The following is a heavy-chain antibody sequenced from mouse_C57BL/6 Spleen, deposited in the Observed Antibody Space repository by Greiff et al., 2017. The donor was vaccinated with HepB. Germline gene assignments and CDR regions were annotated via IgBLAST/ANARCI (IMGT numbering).Heavy chain of an antibody. D-gene: IGHD1-1*01. CDR3: AREGDYYGSSYGYFDV. J-gene: IGHJ1*03. V-gene: IGHV5-17*01. CDR2: ISSGSSTI. Sequence: EVKLVESGGGLVKPGGSLKLSCAASGFTFSDYGMHWVRQAPEKGLEWVAYISSGSSTIYYADTVKGRFTISRDNAKNTLFLQMTSLRSEDTAMYYCAREGDYYGSSYGYFDVWGTGTTVTVSS. CDR1: GFTFSDYG.